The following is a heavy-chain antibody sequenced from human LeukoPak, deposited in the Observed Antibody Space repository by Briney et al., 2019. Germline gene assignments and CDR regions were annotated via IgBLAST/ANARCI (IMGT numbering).Heavy chain of an antibody. CDR1: GYTFTGYY. D-gene: IGHD3-22*01. CDR3: ASYDSSGYSHFDY. Sequence: ASVKVSCEASGYTFTGYYMHWVRQAPGQGLEWMGWINPNSGGTNYAQKFQGRVTMTRDTSISTAYMELSRLRSDDTAVYYCASYDSSGYSHFDYGGQGTLVTVS. V-gene: IGHV1-2*02. J-gene: IGHJ4*02. CDR2: INPNSGGT.